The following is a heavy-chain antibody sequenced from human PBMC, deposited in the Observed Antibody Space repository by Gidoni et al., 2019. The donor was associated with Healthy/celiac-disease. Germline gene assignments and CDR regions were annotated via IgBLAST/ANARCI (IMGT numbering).Heavy chain of an antibody. CDR2: ISSSSSYT. D-gene: IGHD2-15*01. J-gene: IGHJ6*02. CDR3: AREAYCSGGSCYSHYYYGMDV. CDR1: GFTFSDYY. Sequence: QVQLVESGGGLVKPGGSLRLSCAASGFTFSDYYMSRIRQASGKGLGWVSDISSSSSYTNYADSVKCRFTISRDNAKNSLYLQMNSLRAEDTAVYYCAREAYCSGGSCYSHYYYGMDVWGQGTTVTVSS. V-gene: IGHV3-11*06.